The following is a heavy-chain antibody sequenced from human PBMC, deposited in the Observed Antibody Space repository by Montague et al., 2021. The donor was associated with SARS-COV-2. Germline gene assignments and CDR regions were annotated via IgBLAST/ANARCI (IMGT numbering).Heavy chain of an antibody. CDR1: GGSINAYY. CDR3: ARGGTGDIVLVQSALDY. V-gene: IGHV4-59*08. J-gene: IGHJ4*02. Sequence: SETLSLTCTVDGGSINAYYWTWIRQPPGKGLDWIGFLYYSGVTNYNPSLKSRVTMSLDTSKNQFSLRLSSVTAADTAVYYCARGGTGDIVLVQSALDYWGRGIPVTVSS. D-gene: IGHD2-15*01. CDR2: LYYSGVT.